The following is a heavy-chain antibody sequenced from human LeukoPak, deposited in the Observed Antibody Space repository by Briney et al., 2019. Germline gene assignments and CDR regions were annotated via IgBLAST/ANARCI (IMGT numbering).Heavy chain of an antibody. CDR3: AKATYYYGSGSYYHDY. Sequence: PSETLSLTCTVSGGSISSSSYYWSWIRQPPGKGLEWIGCIYYSGSTNYNPSLESRVTISVDTSKNQFSLKLSSVTAADTAVYYCAKATYYYGSGSYYHDYWGQGTLVTVSS. D-gene: IGHD3-10*01. CDR2: IYYSGST. V-gene: IGHV4-61*01. CDR1: GGSISSSSYY. J-gene: IGHJ4*02.